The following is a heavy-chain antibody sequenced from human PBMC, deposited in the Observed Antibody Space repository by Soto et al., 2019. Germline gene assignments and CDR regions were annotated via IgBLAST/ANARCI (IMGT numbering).Heavy chain of an antibody. CDR2: MEPSTGRT. CDR1: GYSFTSLD. D-gene: IGHD1-26*01. CDR3: ARGVSAGVDY. Sequence: ASVKVSCKASGYSFTSLDITWVRQTAGQGLEWMGWMEPSTGRTGYAQKFQGRVTMTRDTSINTAYMELTTLTSDDTAFYYCARGVSAGVDYWGQGTLVTVSS. V-gene: IGHV1-8*01. J-gene: IGHJ4*02.